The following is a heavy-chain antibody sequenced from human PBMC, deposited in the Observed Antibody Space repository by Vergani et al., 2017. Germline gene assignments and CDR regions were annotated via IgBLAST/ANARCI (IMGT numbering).Heavy chain of an antibody. D-gene: IGHD3-9*01. CDR2: IRSKAYGGTT. J-gene: IGHJ4*02. CDR1: GFTFGDYA. CDR3: TXPTKWELRYYFDF. Sequence: EVQLVESGGGLVQPGRSLRLSCTASGFTFGDYAMSWVRQAPGKGLEWVGFIRSKAYGGTTEYAASVKGRFTISRDDSKNTLYLQMNSLKTEDTAVYYCTXPTKWELRYYFDFWGQGTLVTVSS. V-gene: IGHV3-49*04.